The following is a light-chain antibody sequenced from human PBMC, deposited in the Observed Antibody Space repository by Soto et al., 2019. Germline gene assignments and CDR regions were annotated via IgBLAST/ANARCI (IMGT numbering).Light chain of an antibody. Sequence: DIQMTQSPSSLSASVGDRVTITCRASQGIRSDLGWYQQKPGKAPKRLIYAASSLQSGVPSRFRGSGSGTDFTLTISRLEPEDFAVYYCQQRSNWPPTFGQGTKVDIK. CDR3: QQRSNWPPT. V-gene: IGKV1-17*01. CDR1: QGIRSD. CDR2: AAS. J-gene: IGKJ1*01.